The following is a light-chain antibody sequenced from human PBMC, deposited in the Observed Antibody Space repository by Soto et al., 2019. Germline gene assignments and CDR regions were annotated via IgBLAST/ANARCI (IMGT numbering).Light chain of an antibody. J-gene: IGKJ1*01. CDR1: QTISSG. Sequence: DIQMTESPSTLSGSVADIVTITVRASQTISSGLGWYQQKPGKAPKLLIYKASTLKSGVPSRFSGSGSGTEFTLTISSLQPDDFATYYCQNYNGYSEEFGQGTKVDIK. V-gene: IGKV1-5*03. CDR3: QNYNGYSEE. CDR2: KAS.